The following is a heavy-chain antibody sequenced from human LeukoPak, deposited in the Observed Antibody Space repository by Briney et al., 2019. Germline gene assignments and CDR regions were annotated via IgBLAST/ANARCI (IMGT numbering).Heavy chain of an antibody. CDR3: ARGGSSSWFGF. CDR2: INSDGSTT. D-gene: IGHD6-13*01. CDR1: GFTFSSYW. J-gene: IGHJ5*01. V-gene: IGHV3-74*01. Sequence: GGSLRVSCAASGFTFSSYWMHWVRQAPGKGLVWVSRINSDGSTTSHADSVKGRFIISGDNAKNTLFMQMNSLRAEDTAVYYWARGGSSSWFGFWGQGTLVTVSS.